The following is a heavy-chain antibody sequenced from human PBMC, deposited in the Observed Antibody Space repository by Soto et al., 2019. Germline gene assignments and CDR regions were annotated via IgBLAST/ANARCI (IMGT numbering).Heavy chain of an antibody. D-gene: IGHD6-13*01. J-gene: IGHJ6*02. V-gene: IGHV3-11*01. Sequence: VGSLRLSCAGSGITFRDYYMNWIRQAPGKGPEWISYIDSSGSPIFYSDSVKGRFTMSRDNAKNSMYLQMNSLRAEDTAVYYFAHSSIWDHITVVGKRGALYYGMDVWGQRTTVTVSS. CDR3: AHSSIWDHITVVGKRGALYYGMDV. CDR2: IDSSGSPI. CDR1: GITFRDYY.